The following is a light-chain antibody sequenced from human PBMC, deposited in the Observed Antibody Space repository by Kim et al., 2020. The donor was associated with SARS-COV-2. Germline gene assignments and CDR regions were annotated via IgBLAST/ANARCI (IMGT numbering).Light chain of an antibody. J-gene: IGKJ4*01. CDR2: DAS. V-gene: IGKV1-33*01. Sequence: DIQMTQSPSSLSASVGDRVTITYQASQDISNYLNWYQQKPGKAPKLLIYDASNLETGVPSRFSGSGSGTDFTFTISSLQPEDIATYYCQQYDNLPPNTFGGGTKVDIK. CDR3: QQYDNLPPNT. CDR1: QDISNY.